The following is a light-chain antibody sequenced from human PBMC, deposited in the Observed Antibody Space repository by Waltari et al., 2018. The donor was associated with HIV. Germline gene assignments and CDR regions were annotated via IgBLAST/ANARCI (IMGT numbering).Light chain of an antibody. J-gene: IGLJ3*02. CDR1: DTDVGTYNY. Sequence: QSALTQPASVSGSPGQSITISCTGTDTDVGTYNYVSCSQHHPGKAPKLIISEVSNRPAGVSSRLSGSSPGNTASLSISGLQADDDASYYCTSYTTTNTWVFGGGTNLTVL. CDR2: EVS. V-gene: IGLV2-14*01. CDR3: TSYTTTNTWV.